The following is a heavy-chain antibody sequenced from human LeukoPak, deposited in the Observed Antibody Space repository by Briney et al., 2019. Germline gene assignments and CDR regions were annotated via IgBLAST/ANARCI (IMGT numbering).Heavy chain of an antibody. CDR1: GYTFTSYG. Sequence: ASVKVSCKASGYTFTSYGIDWVRQAPGQGLEPLGWISAHNGYTSDAQKFQGRVTMTTDTSTSTAYMELRSLRSDDTAVYYCARDRPWLDYWGQGTLVTVSS. V-gene: IGHV1-18*01. CDR2: ISAHNGYT. J-gene: IGHJ4*02. D-gene: IGHD5-18*01. CDR3: ARDRPWLDY.